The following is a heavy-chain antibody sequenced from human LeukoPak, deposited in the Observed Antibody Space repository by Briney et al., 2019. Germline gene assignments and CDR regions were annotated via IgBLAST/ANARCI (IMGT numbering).Heavy chain of an antibody. CDR3: ARSLDIVVVPAAIPHYYYYGMDV. CDR2: ISSSSSYI. J-gene: IGHJ6*02. Sequence: GGSLRLSCAASGFTFSSYSMNWVRQAPGKGLEWVSSISSSSSYIYYADSVKSRFTISRDNAKNSLYLQMNSLRAEDTAVYYCARSLDIVVVPAAIPHYYYYGMDVWGQGTTVTVSS. V-gene: IGHV3-21*01. D-gene: IGHD2-2*03. CDR1: GFTFSSYS.